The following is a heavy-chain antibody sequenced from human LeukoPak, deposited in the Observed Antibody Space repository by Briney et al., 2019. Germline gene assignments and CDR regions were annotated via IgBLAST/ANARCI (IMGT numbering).Heavy chain of an antibody. V-gene: IGHV3-7*01. D-gene: IGHD6-19*01. J-gene: IGHJ4*02. CDR3: ARDWELIAVAGRDYFDY. CDR2: IKQDGSEK. Sequence: PGGSLRLSCAASGFTFSNYWMTWVRQAPGKGLEWVANIKQDGSEKYYVDSVKGRFTISRDNAKNSLYLQMNSLRAEDTAVYYCARDWELIAVAGRDYFDYWGQGTLVTVSS. CDR1: GFTFSNYW.